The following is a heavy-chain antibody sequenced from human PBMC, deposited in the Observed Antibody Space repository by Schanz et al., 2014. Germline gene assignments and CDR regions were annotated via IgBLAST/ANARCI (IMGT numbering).Heavy chain of an antibody. Sequence: QVQLVQSGAEVKKPGASVKVSCEASGYTFTSYYMHWVRQAPGQGLEWMGIINPSGGSTSYAQKFQGRVTMTRDSSTSTVYMELSSLRSEDTAVYYWARDGGAAAGCDYWGQGTLVTVSS. J-gene: IGHJ4*02. V-gene: IGHV1-46*03. D-gene: IGHD6-13*01. CDR3: ARDGGAAAGCDY. CDR1: GYTFTSYY. CDR2: INPSGGST.